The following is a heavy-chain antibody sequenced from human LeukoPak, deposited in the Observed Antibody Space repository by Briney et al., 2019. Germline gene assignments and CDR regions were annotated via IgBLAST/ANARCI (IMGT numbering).Heavy chain of an antibody. J-gene: IGHJ6*04. CDR2: IWYDGSNK. Sequence: GGSLRLSCAASGFTFSSYGMHWVRQAPGKGLEWVAVIWYDGSNKYYADSVKGRFTISRDSSKNTLYLQMNSLRAEDTAVYYCARGDIVVVPAAQIYYYYGMDVWGKGTTVTVSS. D-gene: IGHD2-2*01. V-gene: IGHV3-33*01. CDR3: ARGDIVVVPAAQIYYYYGMDV. CDR1: GFTFSSYG.